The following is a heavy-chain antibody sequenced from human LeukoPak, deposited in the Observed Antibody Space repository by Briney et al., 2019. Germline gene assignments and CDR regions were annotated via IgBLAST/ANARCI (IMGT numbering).Heavy chain of an antibody. D-gene: IGHD3-16*01. CDR2: IYYSGST. V-gene: IGHV4-39*07. J-gene: IGHJ6*02. Sequence: SETLSLTCTVSGGSISSSSYYWGWIRQPPGKGLEWIGSIYYSGSTYYNPSLKSRVTISVDTSKNQFSLKLSSVTAADTAVYYCARVDEGGYYYYGMDVWGQGTTVTVSS. CDR1: GGSISSSSYY. CDR3: ARVDEGGYYYYGMDV.